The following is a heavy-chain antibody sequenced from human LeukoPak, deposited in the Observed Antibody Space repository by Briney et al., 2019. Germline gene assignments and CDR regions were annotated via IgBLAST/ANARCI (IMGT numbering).Heavy chain of an antibody. CDR3: ARAYGDYVPFDY. CDR2: ISGSGGST. CDR1: GFTFSSYA. V-gene: IGHV3-23*01. D-gene: IGHD4-17*01. Sequence: PGWSLRLSCAASGFTFSSYAMSLVRQSPGKWLQWVSAISGSGGSTYYPVFVKGQLTLPRDTYKNSLYLQMNSLRAEDTAVYYCARAYGDYVPFDYWGKGPLVTVSS. J-gene: IGHJ4*02.